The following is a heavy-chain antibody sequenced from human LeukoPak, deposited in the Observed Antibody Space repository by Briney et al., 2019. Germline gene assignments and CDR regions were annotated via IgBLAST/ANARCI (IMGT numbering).Heavy chain of an antibody. CDR2: ISSSSRYI. CDR1: GFTFSSYS. D-gene: IGHD6-19*01. CDR3: ARDNGWGRYYFDS. Sequence: GGSLRLSCAASGFTFSSYSMNWVRQAPGKGLEWVSFISSSSRYIYYADSVKGRFTISRDNAKNSLYLQMNCLRVEDTAVYYCARDNGWGRYYFDSWGQGTLATVSS. J-gene: IGHJ4*02. V-gene: IGHV3-21*01.